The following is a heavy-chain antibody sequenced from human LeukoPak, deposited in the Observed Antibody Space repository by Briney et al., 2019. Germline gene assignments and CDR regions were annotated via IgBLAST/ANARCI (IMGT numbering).Heavy chain of an antibody. CDR2: LNPNSGNT. V-gene: IGHV1-8*01. CDR3: ARSTMGARRKYDY. CDR1: RDTFPIYG. D-gene: IGHD1-26*01. Sequence: ASVKVSCQASRDTFPIYGVNWVRQATGQERACMGWLNPNSGNTGYVQKFQGRVTMTMNTSISTAYMELNSLTSEDTAVYYCARSTMGARRKYDYWGQGTLVTVSS. J-gene: IGHJ4*02.